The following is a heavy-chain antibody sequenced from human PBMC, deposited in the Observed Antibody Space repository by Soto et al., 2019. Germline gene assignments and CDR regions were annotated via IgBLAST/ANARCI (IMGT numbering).Heavy chain of an antibody. D-gene: IGHD3-10*01. V-gene: IGHV3-23*01. CDR2: ISGSGGST. CDR1: GFTFSSYA. CDR3: ATLTLWLGRDDAFDI. Sequence: EVQLLESGGGLVQPGGSLRLSCAASGFTFSSYAMSWVRQAPGKGLEWVSAISGSGGSTYYADSVKGRFTISRDNSKNTLYMQTNSLRAEDTAVYYCATLTLWLGRDDAFDIWGQGTMVTVSS. J-gene: IGHJ3*02.